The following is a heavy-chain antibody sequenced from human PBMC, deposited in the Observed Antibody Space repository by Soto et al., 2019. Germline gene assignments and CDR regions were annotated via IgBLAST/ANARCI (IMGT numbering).Heavy chain of an antibody. Sequence: SVKVSCKASGGTFSSYAISWVRQAPGQGLEWMGWIIPIFGTANYAQKFQGRVTITADKSTSTAYMELSSLRSEDTAVYYCAREWDILTGHMDVWGKGTTVTVSS. J-gene: IGHJ6*03. CDR2: IIPIFGTA. CDR3: AREWDILTGHMDV. V-gene: IGHV1-69*06. D-gene: IGHD3-9*01. CDR1: GGTFSSYA.